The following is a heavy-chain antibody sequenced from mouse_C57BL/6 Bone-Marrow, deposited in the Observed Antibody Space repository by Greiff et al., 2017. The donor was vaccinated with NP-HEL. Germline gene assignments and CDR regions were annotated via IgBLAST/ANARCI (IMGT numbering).Heavy chain of an antibody. CDR1: GYTFTSYT. CDR3: ARNRVFDY. J-gene: IGHJ2*01. CDR2: INPSSGFT. V-gene: IGHV1-4*01. Sequence: VQLQQSGAELARPGASVKMPCKASGYTFTSYTMHWVKQRPGQGLEWIGYINPSSGFTKYNQKFKDKATLTADKSSSTAYMQLISLTSEDSAVYYCARNRVFDYWGQGTTLTVSS.